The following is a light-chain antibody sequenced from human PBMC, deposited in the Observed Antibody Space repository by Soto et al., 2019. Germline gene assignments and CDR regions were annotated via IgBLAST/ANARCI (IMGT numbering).Light chain of an antibody. CDR1: STNIRAGYG. CDR2: GNT. J-gene: IGLJ1*01. V-gene: IGLV1-40*01. CDR3: QSYDRTLSARYV. Sequence: SVLTQPPSVSGAPGQRVSISCTGSSTNIRAGYGGHWYQQRPGTSPQLLIVGNTMRHSRVPDRFSASTSGTSASLAITGLQAEDEGDSHCQSYDRTLSARYVFGTGTTVTVL.